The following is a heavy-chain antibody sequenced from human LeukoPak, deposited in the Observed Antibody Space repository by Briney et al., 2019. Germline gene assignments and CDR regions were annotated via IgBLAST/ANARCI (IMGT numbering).Heavy chain of an antibody. J-gene: IGHJ3*02. V-gene: IGHV1-69*06. CDR3: ARVDYYDSSGYSLSGAFDI. CDR2: IIPIFGTA. D-gene: IGHD3-22*01. Sequence: GASVKVSYKASGGTFSSYAISWVRQAPGQGLEWMGGIIPIFGTANYAQKFQGRVTITADKSTSTAYMELSSLRSEDTAVYYCARVDYYDSSGYSLSGAFDIWGQGTMVTVSS. CDR1: GGTFSSYA.